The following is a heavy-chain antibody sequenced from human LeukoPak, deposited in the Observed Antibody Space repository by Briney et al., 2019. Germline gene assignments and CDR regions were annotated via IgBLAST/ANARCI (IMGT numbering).Heavy chain of an antibody. CDR1: GYTFTGYY. D-gene: IGHD3-3*02. CDR2: INPKRGDT. J-gene: IGHJ6*03. V-gene: IGHV1-2*02. CDR3: ASGRTIFYYYMDV. Sequence: ASVKVSCKASGYTFTGYYMHWVRQAPGQGLEWMGWINPKRGDTNYAQKFQGRVTMTMDTSISTVYMELSRLRSDDTAMYYCASGRTIFYYYMDVWGKGTTVTISS.